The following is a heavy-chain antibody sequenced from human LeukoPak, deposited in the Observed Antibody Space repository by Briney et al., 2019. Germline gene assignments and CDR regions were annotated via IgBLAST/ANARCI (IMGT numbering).Heavy chain of an antibody. J-gene: IGHJ3*02. Sequence: PGGSLRLSCAASGFTFSSYSMNWVRQAPGKGLEWVLSISSSSSYIYYADSVKGRFTISRDNAKNSLYLQMNSLRAEDTAVYYCAREVGTPQAFDIWGQGTMVTVSS. CDR3: AREVGTPQAFDI. V-gene: IGHV3-21*01. CDR2: ISSSSSYI. D-gene: IGHD1-26*01. CDR1: GFTFSSYS.